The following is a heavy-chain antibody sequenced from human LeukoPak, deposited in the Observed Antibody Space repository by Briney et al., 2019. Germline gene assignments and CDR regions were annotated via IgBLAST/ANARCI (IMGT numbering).Heavy chain of an antibody. D-gene: IGHD1-26*01. V-gene: IGHV3-23*01. J-gene: IGHJ5*02. CDR1: GFTFSSYA. Sequence: PGGSLRLSCAASGFTFSSYAMNWVRQAPGKGLEWVSAISGSGGRTYYADSVKGRFTISRDNSKNTLYLQINSLRAEDTAVYYCAKDVGDGRELLLDPWGQGTLVTVSS. CDR3: AKDVGDGRELLLDP. CDR2: ISGSGGRT.